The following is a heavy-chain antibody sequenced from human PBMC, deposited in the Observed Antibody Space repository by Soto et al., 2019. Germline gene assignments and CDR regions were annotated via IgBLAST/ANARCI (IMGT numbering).Heavy chain of an antibody. D-gene: IGHD3-22*01. V-gene: IGHV1-3*01. Sequence: VSVKVSCKASGYTFTSYAMHWVRQAPGQRLEWMGWINAGNGNTKYSQKFQGRVTITRDTSASTAYMELSSLRSEDTAVYYCARVPRDYYDSSGYYRNNWFDPWGQGTLVTVSS. CDR3: ARVPRDYYDSSGYYRNNWFDP. CDR1: GYTFTSYA. J-gene: IGHJ5*02. CDR2: INAGNGNT.